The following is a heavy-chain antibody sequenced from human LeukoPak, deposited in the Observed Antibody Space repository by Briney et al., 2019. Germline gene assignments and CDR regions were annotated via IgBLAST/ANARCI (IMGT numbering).Heavy chain of an antibody. D-gene: IGHD5-24*01. Sequence: GGSLRLSCAASGFTFSSYGVHWVRQAPGKGLEWVAVISYDGSNKYYADSVKGRFTISRDNSKSTLYLQMNRLRAEDTAVYYCAKDGFGDGYNPASWGQGTLITVSS. V-gene: IGHV3-30*18. J-gene: IGHJ5*02. CDR2: ISYDGSNK. CDR3: AKDGFGDGYNPAS. CDR1: GFTFSSYG.